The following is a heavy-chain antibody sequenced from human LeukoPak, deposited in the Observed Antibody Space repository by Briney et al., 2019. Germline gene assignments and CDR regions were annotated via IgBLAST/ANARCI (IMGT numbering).Heavy chain of an antibody. Sequence: PGGSLRLSCAASGFTFNIYTMSWVRQAPGKGLEWVSIISDNGGSTYYADSVKGRFPIFRDSSKNTLYLQMNSLRAEDTAVYYCVVITGTEWVFDYWGQGTLVTVSS. CDR2: ISDNGGST. CDR3: VVITGTEWVFDY. CDR1: GFTFNIYT. V-gene: IGHV3-23*01. D-gene: IGHD1-20*01. J-gene: IGHJ4*02.